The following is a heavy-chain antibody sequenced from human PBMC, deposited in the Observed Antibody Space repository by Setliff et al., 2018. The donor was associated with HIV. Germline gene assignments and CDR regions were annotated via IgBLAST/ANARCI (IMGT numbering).Heavy chain of an antibody. CDR2: IYHSGST. CDR3: ARLSPQYSGYDSGAFGY. J-gene: IGHJ4*02. V-gene: IGHV4-38-2*01. D-gene: IGHD5-12*01. CDR1: GYSISSGYY. Sequence: SETLSLTCAVSGYSISSGYYWGWIRQPPGKGLEWIGSIYHSGSTYYNPSLKSRVTISVDTSKNQFSLKLSSVTAADTAVYYRARLSPQYSGYDSGAFGYWGQGTLVTVS.